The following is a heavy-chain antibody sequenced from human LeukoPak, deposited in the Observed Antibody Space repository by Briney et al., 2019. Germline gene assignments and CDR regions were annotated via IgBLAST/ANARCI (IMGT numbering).Heavy chain of an antibody. CDR2: IKREENEQ. CDR1: GFNFHSFS. Sequence: GGSLRLSCETSGFNFHSFSMSWVRQTRGKGLEWVGNIKREENEQNYIESVKGRFTISRDNDRKSVFLQMDSLKVEDTGVYYCARDGIPYSYFYYMDVWGKGPTVTVSS. CDR3: ARDGIPYSYFYYMDV. V-gene: IGHV3-7*01. J-gene: IGHJ6*03. D-gene: IGHD2-15*01.